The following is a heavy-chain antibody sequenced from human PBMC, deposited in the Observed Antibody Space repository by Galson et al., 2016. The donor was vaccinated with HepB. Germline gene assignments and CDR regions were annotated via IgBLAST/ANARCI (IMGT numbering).Heavy chain of an antibody. J-gene: IGHJ1*01. D-gene: IGHD4-23*01. V-gene: IGHV7-4-1*02. CDR3: VSGGTTELTPTGI. CDR1: GYVFTSYV. Sequence: SVKVSCKASGYVFTSYVMNWVRQAPGQSLEWMGWINTKTGNPVYAQAFTGRFVFSVDTSATTAYLQISSLRADDTAVYYCVSGGTTELTPTGIWGQGVLVTVSS. CDR2: INTKTGNP.